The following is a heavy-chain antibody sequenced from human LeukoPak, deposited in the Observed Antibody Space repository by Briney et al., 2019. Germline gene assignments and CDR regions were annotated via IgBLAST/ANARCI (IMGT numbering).Heavy chain of an antibody. CDR3: ATDSHYAFDF. CDR1: AFTLSGYS. J-gene: IGHJ4*02. D-gene: IGHD4-17*01. Sequence: GGSLRLSCAASAFTLSGYSMNWVRQAPGKGLEWVSYISPSATTIYYADSVKGRFAISRDNAKNSLYLQMNSLRDEDTAVYYCATDSHYAFDFWGLGTLVTVSS. V-gene: IGHV3-48*02. CDR2: ISPSATTI.